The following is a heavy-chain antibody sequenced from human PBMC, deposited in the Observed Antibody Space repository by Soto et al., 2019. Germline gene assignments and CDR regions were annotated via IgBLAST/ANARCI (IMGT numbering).Heavy chain of an antibody. CDR1: GGSFSGYY. D-gene: IGHD3-9*01. Sequence: QVQLQQWGAGLLKPSETLSLTCAVYGGSFSGYYWSWICQPPGKGLEWIGEINHSGSTNYNPSLKSRVTISVDPSKNQFSLKLSSVTAADTAVYYCARGFGSRDILTGYSGNWFDPWGQGTLVTVSS. V-gene: IGHV4-34*01. CDR2: INHSGST. CDR3: ARGFGSRDILTGYSGNWFDP. J-gene: IGHJ5*02.